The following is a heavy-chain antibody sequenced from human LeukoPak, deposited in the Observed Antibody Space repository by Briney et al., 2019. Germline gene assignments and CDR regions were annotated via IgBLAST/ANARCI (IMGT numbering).Heavy chain of an antibody. J-gene: IGHJ4*02. Sequence: PGGSLRLSCAASGFIFNNYAMHWVRQAPGKGLEWVAVISYDGSNKYYADSVKGRFTISRDNSKSTLYVQMNSLRAEDTAVYYCARHEARSEPALLLWFGESPSFDYWGQGTLVTVSS. CDR2: ISYDGSNK. CDR3: ARHEARSEPALLLWFGESPSFDY. CDR1: GFIFNNYA. V-gene: IGHV3-30-3*01. D-gene: IGHD3-10*01.